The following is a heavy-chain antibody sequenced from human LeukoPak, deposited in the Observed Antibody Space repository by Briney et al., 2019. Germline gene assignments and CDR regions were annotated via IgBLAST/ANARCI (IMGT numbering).Heavy chain of an antibody. D-gene: IGHD3-3*01. V-gene: IGHV3-21*01. CDR1: GFTFSSYS. J-gene: IGHJ5*02. CDR2: ISSSSSYI. CDR3: ARGAPYYDFWSGSDWFDP. Sequence: GGSLGLSCAASGFTFSSYSMNWVRQAPGKGLEWVSSISSSSSYIYYADSVKGRFTISRDNAKNSLYLQMNSLRAEDTAVYYCARGAPYYDFWSGSDWFDPWGQGTLVTVSS.